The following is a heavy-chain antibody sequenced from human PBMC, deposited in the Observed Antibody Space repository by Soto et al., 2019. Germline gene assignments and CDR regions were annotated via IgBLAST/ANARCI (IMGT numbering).Heavy chain of an antibody. V-gene: IGHV3-23*01. CDR1: GFTFSSYA. CDR2: ISGSGGST. CDR3: AKASNYDYVWGSYPIDY. J-gene: IGHJ4*02. D-gene: IGHD3-16*02. Sequence: GGSLRLSCAASGFTFSSYAMSWVRQAPGKGLEWVSAISGSGGSTYYADSVKGRFTISRDNSKNTLYLQMNSLRAEDTAVYYCAKASNYDYVWGSYPIDYWGQGTLVTVSS.